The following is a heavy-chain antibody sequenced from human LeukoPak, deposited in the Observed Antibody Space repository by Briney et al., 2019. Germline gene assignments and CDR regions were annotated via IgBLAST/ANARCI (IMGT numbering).Heavy chain of an antibody. CDR1: GGSISRYY. D-gene: IGHD6-19*01. CDR3: ARDSRSGWGNWFDP. J-gene: IGHJ5*02. Sequence: PSETLSLTCTVSGGSISRYYWSWIRQPPGKGLEWIGSIYYRGSTYYNPSLKSRVAISVDTSKNQFSLKLSSVTAADTAVYYCARDSRSGWGNWFDPWGQGTLVTVSS. V-gene: IGHV4-59*12. CDR2: IYYRGST.